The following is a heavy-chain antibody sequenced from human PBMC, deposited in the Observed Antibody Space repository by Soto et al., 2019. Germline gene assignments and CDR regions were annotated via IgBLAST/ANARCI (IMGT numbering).Heavy chain of an antibody. D-gene: IGHD3-16*01. V-gene: IGHV4-39*01. CDR2: IYYSEST. Sequence: SETLSLTCTVSGGSVSSGSYYWGWIRQPPGKGLEWIATIYYSESTYYNPSLKSRVTIFVDTSKNQFSLKLSSVTAADTAVYYCARSVWSYGGWFNPWGQGTLVTVSS. CDR3: ARSVWSYGGWFNP. J-gene: IGHJ5*02. CDR1: GGSVSSGSYY.